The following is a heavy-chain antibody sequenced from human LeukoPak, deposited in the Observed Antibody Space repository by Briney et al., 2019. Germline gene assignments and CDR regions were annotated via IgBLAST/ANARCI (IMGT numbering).Heavy chain of an antibody. D-gene: IGHD5-12*01. J-gene: IGHJ4*02. CDR1: GGSISGNHY. CDR2: ISPSGST. Sequence: SETLSLTCTVSGGSISGNHYWSWIRQPAGKGLEWIGRISPSGSTKYNPSLKSRVTISVDTSKNQFSLKLSSVTAADTAVYYCARDGYSGNDGLWGQGSLVTVSS. CDR3: ARDGYSGNDGL. V-gene: IGHV4-61*02.